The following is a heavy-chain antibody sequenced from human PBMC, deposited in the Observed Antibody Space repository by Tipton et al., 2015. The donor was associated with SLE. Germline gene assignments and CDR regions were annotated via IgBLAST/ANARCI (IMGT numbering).Heavy chain of an antibody. CDR3: ARLDIVVVVAATSAFDI. Sequence: TLSLTCTVFGGSISSYYWRWIRQPAGKGLEWIGQIHSSGSTSYNPSLKSRVSISVDMSKNQVSLKLSSVTAADTALYYCARLDIVVVVAATSAFDIWGQGTMVTVSS. D-gene: IGHD2-15*01. CDR2: IHSSGST. V-gene: IGHV4-4*07. J-gene: IGHJ3*02. CDR1: GGSISSYY.